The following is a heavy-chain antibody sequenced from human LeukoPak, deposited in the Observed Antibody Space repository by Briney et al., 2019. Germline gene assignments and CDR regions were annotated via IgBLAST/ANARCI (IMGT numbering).Heavy chain of an antibody. J-gene: IGHJ5*02. Sequence: PWKTLSLTCTVSGGSISSSSYYWGWIRQPPGKGREWIGSIYYSGSTYYNPSLKSRVTISVDTSKNQFSLKLSSVTAADTAVYYCARHAYSYGRNWFDPWGQGTLVTVSS. D-gene: IGHD5-18*01. CDR1: GGSISSSSYY. CDR2: IYYSGST. CDR3: ARHAYSYGRNWFDP. V-gene: IGHV4-39*01.